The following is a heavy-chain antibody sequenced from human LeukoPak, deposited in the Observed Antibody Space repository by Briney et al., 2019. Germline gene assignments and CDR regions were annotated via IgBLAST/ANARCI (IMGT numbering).Heavy chain of an antibody. D-gene: IGHD3-9*01. J-gene: IGHJ4*02. CDR1: EFNFSRYW. V-gene: IGHV3-74*01. CDR2: INTDGRNT. Sequence: PGGSLRLSCEASEFNFSRYWMHWVRQAPGKGLVWVPHINTDGRNTNYADSVKGRFTISRDNAKNMLYLQMNSLRAEDTAVYYCARDSKYFPLWGQGTLVTVSS. CDR3: ARDSKYFPL.